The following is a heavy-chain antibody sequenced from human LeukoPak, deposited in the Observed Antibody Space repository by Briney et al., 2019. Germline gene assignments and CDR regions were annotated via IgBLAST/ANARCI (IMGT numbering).Heavy chain of an antibody. CDR2: ISYDGSNK. CDR1: GFTFSSYA. CDR3: ARQPVPTLWYNWIDGGYFDY. D-gene: IGHD1-1*01. J-gene: IGHJ4*02. Sequence: GRSLRLSCAASGFTFSSYAMHWVRQAPGKGLEWVAVISYDGSNKYYADSVKGRFTISRDNSRNTLYPQMNSMRAEDTAVYYCARQPVPTLWYNWIDGGYFDYWGQGTLVTVSS. V-gene: IGHV3-30-3*01.